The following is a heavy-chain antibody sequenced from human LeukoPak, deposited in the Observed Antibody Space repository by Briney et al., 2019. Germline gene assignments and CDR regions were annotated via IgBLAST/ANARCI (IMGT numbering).Heavy chain of an antibody. V-gene: IGHV4-4*07. J-gene: IGHJ5*02. CDR3: ARDRWRAAAGGWFDP. CDR2: IYTSGST. CDR1: GGSISSYY. Sequence: PSQTLSLTCTVSGGSISSYYWSWIRQPAGKGLEWIGRIYTSGSTNYNPSLKSRVTMSVDTSKNQFSLKLSSVTAADTAVYYCARDRWRAAAGGWFDPWGQGTLVTVSS. D-gene: IGHD6-13*01.